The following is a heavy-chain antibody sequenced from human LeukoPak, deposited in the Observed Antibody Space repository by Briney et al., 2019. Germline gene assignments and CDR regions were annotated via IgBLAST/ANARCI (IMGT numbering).Heavy chain of an antibody. Sequence: KPGGSLRLSCAASGFNFSDFYMGWIRQAPGKGLEWISSISNSGGVIYYSDSVKGRFTMSRDNAKNSLFLQVDSLRAEDTALYYCARVRSGYYFDYWGQGTLVTVSS. V-gene: IGHV3-11*01. CDR1: GFNFSDFY. CDR3: ARVRSGYYFDY. D-gene: IGHD3-22*01. CDR2: ISNSGGVI. J-gene: IGHJ4*02.